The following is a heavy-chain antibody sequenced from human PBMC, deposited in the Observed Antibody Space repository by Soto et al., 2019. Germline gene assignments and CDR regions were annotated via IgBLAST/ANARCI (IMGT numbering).Heavy chain of an antibody. J-gene: IGHJ5*02. CDR3: ARESGGSGSYYSLNWFDP. CDR1: GGSISSYY. CDR2: IYYSGST. Sequence: PSETLSLTCTVSGGSISSYYWSWIRQPPGKGLEWIGYIYYSGSTNYNPSLKSRVTISVDTSKNQFSLKLSSVTAADTAVYYCARESGGSGSYYSLNWFDPSGQGTLVTVSS. D-gene: IGHD3-10*01. V-gene: IGHV4-59*01.